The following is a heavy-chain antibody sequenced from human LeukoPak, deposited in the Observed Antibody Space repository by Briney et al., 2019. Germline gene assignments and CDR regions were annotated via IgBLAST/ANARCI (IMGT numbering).Heavy chain of an antibody. J-gene: IGHJ4*02. D-gene: IGHD3-22*01. Sequence: TSETLSLTCTVSGGSISSYYWSWIRQPPGKGLDWIGYIYYSGSTNYNPSLKSRVTISVDTSKNQFSLKLSSVTAADTAVYYCARLGGHYYDSSGYQKIDYWGQGTLVTVSS. CDR2: IYYSGST. CDR3: ARLGGHYYDSSGYQKIDY. V-gene: IGHV4-59*01. CDR1: GGSISSYY.